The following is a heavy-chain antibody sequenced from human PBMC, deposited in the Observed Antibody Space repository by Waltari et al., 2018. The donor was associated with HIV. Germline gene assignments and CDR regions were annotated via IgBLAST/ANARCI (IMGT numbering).Heavy chain of an antibody. CDR2: ISGSGTRT. CDR1: GFTFGRHA. V-gene: IGHV3-23*01. D-gene: IGHD5-18*01. J-gene: IGHJ4*02. Sequence: EVQLSESGGSLVQPGGSLRLSCVASGFTFGRHAMHWVRPVPGKGQGWVSRISGSGTRTDYADSVKGRFTISRDNSKSTLYLQMNSLRVEDTALYYCAGGYTYVLDYWGQGTLVTVSS. CDR3: AGGYTYVLDY.